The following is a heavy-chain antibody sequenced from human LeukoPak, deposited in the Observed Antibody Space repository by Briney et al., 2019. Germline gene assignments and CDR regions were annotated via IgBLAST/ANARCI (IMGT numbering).Heavy chain of an antibody. CDR1: GYIFTSYW. J-gene: IGHJ4*02. CDR3: VRENVKIIDY. D-gene: IGHD5-24*01. CDR2: IYPGDSDT. V-gene: IGHV5-51*01. Sequence: GESLKISCKGSGYIFTSYWICWVRQMPGKGLEWMGIIYPGDSDTRYSPSFQGQVTISVDKSITTAYLQWSSLKASDTALYYCVRENVKIIDYWGQGTLVTVSS.